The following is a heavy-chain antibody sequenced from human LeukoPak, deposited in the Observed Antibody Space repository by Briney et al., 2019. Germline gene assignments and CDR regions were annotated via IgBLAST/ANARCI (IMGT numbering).Heavy chain of an antibody. CDR3: GTIFGVVGNDAFDI. D-gene: IGHD3-3*01. CDR2: ISAYNGNT. J-gene: IGHJ3*02. CDR1: GYTFTSYG. V-gene: IGHV1-18*01. Sequence: ASVKVSCKASGYTFTSYGISWVRQAPGQGLEWMGWISAYNGNTNYAQKLQGRVTMTTDTSTSTAYMELRSLRSDDTAVYYCGTIFGVVGNDAFDIWGQGTMVTVSS.